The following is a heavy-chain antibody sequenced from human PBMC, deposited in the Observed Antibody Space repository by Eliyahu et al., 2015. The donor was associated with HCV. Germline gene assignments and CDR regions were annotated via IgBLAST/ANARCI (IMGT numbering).Heavy chain of an antibody. D-gene: IGHD3-3*01. J-gene: IGHJ4*02. V-gene: IGHV3-7*03. CDR1: GFTFSDYW. CDR2: VKSDGSEK. CDR3: VRDESAIFGVVTPRRH. Sequence: EVQLVESGGGLVQPGGSLRLTCAAXGFTFSDYWMXWIRQAPGKGLEGVANVKSDGSEKYYVDSVKGRFTNSRDNAKNSMYLQMNSLRAEDTAVYYCVRDESAIFGVVTPRRHWGQGTLVTVSS.